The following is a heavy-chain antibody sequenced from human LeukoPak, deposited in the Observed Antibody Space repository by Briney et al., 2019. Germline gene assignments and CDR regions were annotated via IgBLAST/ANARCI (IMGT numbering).Heavy chain of an antibody. V-gene: IGHV4-4*02. Sequence: SETLSLTCAVSGGSLSSNNWWSWVRQPPGKGLEWIGEIFHSGSTNYNPSLKSRVTISVDKSKNQFSLKLNSVTAADTAVYYCAKKGWNYFFDHWGQGTLVTVSS. CDR3: AKKGWNYFFDH. CDR2: IFHSGST. J-gene: IGHJ4*02. CDR1: GGSLSSNNW. D-gene: IGHD1-7*01.